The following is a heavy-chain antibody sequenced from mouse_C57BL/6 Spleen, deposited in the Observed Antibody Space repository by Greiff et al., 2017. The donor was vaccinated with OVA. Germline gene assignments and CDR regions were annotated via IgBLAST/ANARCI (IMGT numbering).Heavy chain of an antibody. CDR2: IHPNSGST. CDR1: GYTFTSYW. D-gene: IGHD3-3*01. J-gene: IGHJ2*01. Sequence: QVHVKQPGAELVKPGASVKLSCKASGYTFTSYWMHWVKQRPGQGLEWIGMIHPNSGSTNYNEKFKSKATLTVDKSSSTAYMQLSSLTSEDSAVYYCARRGLDFDYWGQGTTLTVSS. V-gene: IGHV1-64*01. CDR3: ARRGLDFDY.